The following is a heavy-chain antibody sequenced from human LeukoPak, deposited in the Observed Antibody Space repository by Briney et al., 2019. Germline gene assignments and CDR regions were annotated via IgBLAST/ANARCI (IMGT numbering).Heavy chain of an antibody. J-gene: IGHJ6*03. Sequence: PGGSLRLSCAASGFTFSSYEMNWVRQAPGKGLEWVSYISSSGSTIYYADSVKGRFTISRDNAKNSVNLQMNSLRAEDTAVYYCASRVLGGDYYYYDMDVWGKGTTVTISS. D-gene: IGHD3-16*01. CDR3: ASRVLGGDYYYYDMDV. V-gene: IGHV3-48*03. CDR2: ISSSGSTI. CDR1: GFTFSSYE.